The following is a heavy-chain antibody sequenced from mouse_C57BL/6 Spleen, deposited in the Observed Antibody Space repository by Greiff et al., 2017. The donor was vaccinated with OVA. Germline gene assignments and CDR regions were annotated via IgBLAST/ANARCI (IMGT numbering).Heavy chain of an antibody. Sequence: EVKVEESGGGLVKPGGSLKLSCAASGFTFSDYGMHWVRQAPEKGLEWVAYISSGSSTIYYADTVKGRFTISRDNAKNTLFMQMTSLRSEDTAMYYCAKYFVTTVVAASAYWGQGTLVTVSA. V-gene: IGHV5-17*01. D-gene: IGHD1-1*01. CDR3: AKYFVTTVVAASAY. J-gene: IGHJ3*01. CDR2: ISSGSSTI. CDR1: GFTFSDYG.